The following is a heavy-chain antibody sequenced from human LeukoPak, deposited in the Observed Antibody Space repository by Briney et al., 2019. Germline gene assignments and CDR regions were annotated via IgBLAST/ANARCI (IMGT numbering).Heavy chain of an antibody. CDR1: GFTFSSYA. V-gene: IGHV3-23*01. J-gene: IGHJ4*02. Sequence: GGSLRLSCAASGFTFSSYAMSWVRQAPGKGLEWVSAIGGSGGSTYYADSVKGRFTISRDNSKNTLYLQMNSLRAEDTAVYYCARGLYGSGTYVNDYWGQGTLVTVSS. CDR3: ARGLYGSGTYVNDY. CDR2: IGGSGGST. D-gene: IGHD3-10*01.